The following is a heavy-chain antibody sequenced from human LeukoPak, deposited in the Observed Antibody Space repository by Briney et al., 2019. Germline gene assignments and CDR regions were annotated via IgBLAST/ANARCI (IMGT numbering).Heavy chain of an antibody. Sequence: SETLSLTCTVSGGSISSYYWSWIRQPPGKGLEWIGYIYYSGSINYNPSLKSRVTISVDTSKNQFSLKLSSVTAADTAVYYCARGVSSSWRSYYYYYYMDVWGKGTTVTVSS. J-gene: IGHJ6*03. D-gene: IGHD6-13*01. CDR1: GGSISSYY. CDR2: IYYSGSI. CDR3: ARGVSSSWRSYYYYYYMDV. V-gene: IGHV4-59*12.